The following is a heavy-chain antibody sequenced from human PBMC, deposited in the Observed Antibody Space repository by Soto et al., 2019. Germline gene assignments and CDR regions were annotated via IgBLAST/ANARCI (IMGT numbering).Heavy chain of an antibody. CDR2: ISVNGGST. CDR3: AKERNSWYSSGSDS. V-gene: IGHV3-23*01. Sequence: EVQLLESGGGLVQAVGDLRVACAASGFTFSSCAMGWVRPAPGKGLEWVSSISVNGGSTYYADSVKGRFTISRDNSKNILYLHMISLRAEDTAVYYCAKERNSWYSSGSDSWGQGTLVTVSS. CDR1: GFTFSSCA. J-gene: IGHJ4*02. D-gene: IGHD2-15*01.